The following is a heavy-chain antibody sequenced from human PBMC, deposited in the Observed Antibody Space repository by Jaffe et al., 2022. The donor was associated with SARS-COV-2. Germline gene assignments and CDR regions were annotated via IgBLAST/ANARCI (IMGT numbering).Heavy chain of an antibody. CDR1: GYTFTVYY. CDR3: ARGTSTGRFDP. D-gene: IGHD1-1*01. V-gene: IGHV1-2*02. CDR2: INPNSGGT. J-gene: IGHJ5*02. Sequence: QVQLVQSGAEVREPGASVKVSCKASGYTFTVYYINWVRQAPGQGLEWMGWINPNSGGTNYAQKFQGRVTMTRDTSISTAYMELSRLTSDDTAVYFCARGTSTGRFDPWGQGTLVTVSS.